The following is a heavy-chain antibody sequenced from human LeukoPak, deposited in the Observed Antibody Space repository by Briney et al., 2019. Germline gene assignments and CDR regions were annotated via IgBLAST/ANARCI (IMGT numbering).Heavy chain of an antibody. CDR3: ARATSERYFDWFGGALYYFDY. D-gene: IGHD3-9*01. CDR1: GFTFSSYS. Sequence: TGGSLRLSCAASGFTFSSYSMNWVRQAPGKGLEWVSSISSSSSYIYYADSVKGRFTISRDNAKNSLYLQMNSLRAEDTAVYYCARATSERYFDWFGGALYYFDYWGQGALVTVSS. V-gene: IGHV3-21*01. J-gene: IGHJ4*02. CDR2: ISSSSSYI.